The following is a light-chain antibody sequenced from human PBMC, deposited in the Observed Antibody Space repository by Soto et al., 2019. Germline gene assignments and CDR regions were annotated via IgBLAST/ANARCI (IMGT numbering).Light chain of an antibody. V-gene: IGKV3-15*01. CDR1: QSVSSN. Sequence: EIVMTQSPATLSVSPGERATLSCRASQSVSSNLAWYQQKPGQAPRLLIYGASTRATGIPARFSGSGSGTEFTLTISSLQSVDFAVYYCQQYNNWPPEWTFGQGTKVEIK. CDR2: GAS. J-gene: IGKJ1*01. CDR3: QQYNNWPPEWT.